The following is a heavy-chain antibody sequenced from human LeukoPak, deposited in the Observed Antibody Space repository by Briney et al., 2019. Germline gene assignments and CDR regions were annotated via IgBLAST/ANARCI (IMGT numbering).Heavy chain of an antibody. CDR1: GGSIVSDY. CDR3: ARLSGDSSGFLDY. CDR2: IYYSGST. D-gene: IGHD3-22*01. J-gene: IGHJ4*02. Sequence: SETLSLTCTVSGGSIVSDYWSWIRQSPGKGPEWIGYIYYSGSTNYNPSLKRRVTISIDTSKNQFSLKLSSVTAADTAVYYCARLSGDSSGFLDYWGQGTLVTVSS. V-gene: IGHV4-59*08.